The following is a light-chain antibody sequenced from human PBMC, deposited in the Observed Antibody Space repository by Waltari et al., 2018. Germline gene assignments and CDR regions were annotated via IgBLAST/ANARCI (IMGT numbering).Light chain of an antibody. CDR3: LLSYGGAVV. CDR1: PGPVTRNPY. CDR2: DTT. V-gene: IGLV7-46*01. Sequence: QAVVTQEPSLTVSPGGTVTLPCSSNPGPVTRNPYPYWLQQRSGQAPRTLIYDTTNKHSWTPPRFSGSLLGGKAALTLSGAQAEDESDYYCLLSYGGAVVFGGGTRLTVL. J-gene: IGLJ3*02.